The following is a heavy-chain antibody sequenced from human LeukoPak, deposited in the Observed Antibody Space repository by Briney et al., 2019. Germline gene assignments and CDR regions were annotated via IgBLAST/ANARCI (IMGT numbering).Heavy chain of an antibody. V-gene: IGHV3-48*04. J-gene: IGHJ4*02. D-gene: IGHD3-22*01. CDR1: GFTFSNYS. CDR2: IRTGSTAT. CDR3: VRDDDRPDNGLDY. Sequence: GGSLRLSCAASGFTFSNYSMNWVRQAPGKGLEWVSYIRTGSTATYYAGSLKGRFTISRDDARNSLYLQMNSLRAEDTAVYYCVRDDDRPDNGLDYWGQGTLVTVSS.